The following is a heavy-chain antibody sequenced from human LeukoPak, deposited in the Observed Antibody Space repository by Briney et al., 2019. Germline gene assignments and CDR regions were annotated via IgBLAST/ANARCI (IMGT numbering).Heavy chain of an antibody. J-gene: IGHJ4*02. Sequence: PSETLSLTCNVSGDSISSYYWNWIRQPPGKGLEWIGYIYYTGSTDYNPSLKSRVIILVDTSKNQFSLKLSSVTAEDTAVYYCARELVGDTREASIDYWGQGTLVTVSS. CDR1: GDSISSYY. V-gene: IGHV4-59*01. CDR2: IYYTGST. D-gene: IGHD1-26*01. CDR3: ARELVGDTREASIDY.